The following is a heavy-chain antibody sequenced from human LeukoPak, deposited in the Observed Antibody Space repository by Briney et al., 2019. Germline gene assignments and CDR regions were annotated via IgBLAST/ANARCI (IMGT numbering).Heavy chain of an antibody. V-gene: IGHV3-9*01. CDR2: ISWNSGSI. J-gene: IGHJ3*02. CDR3: AKGPDLKYYDILTGYGDAFDI. D-gene: IGHD3-9*01. Sequence: GGSLRLSCAASGFTFDDYAMHWVRQAPGKGLEWVSGISWNSGSIGYADSVKGRFTISRDNAKNSLYLQMNSLRAEDTALYYCAKGPDLKYYDILTGYGDAFDIWGQGTLVTVSS. CDR1: GFTFDDYA.